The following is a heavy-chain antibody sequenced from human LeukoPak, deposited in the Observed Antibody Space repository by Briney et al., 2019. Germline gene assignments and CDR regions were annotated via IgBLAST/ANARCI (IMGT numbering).Heavy chain of an antibody. D-gene: IGHD5-12*01. V-gene: IGHV3-23*01. J-gene: IGHJ4*02. CDR3: ARDAGPGNSGLDYSFDY. Sequence: GGSLRLSCAASGFTFSSSAMSWVRQAPGKRLEWVSAISNNGGYTYYADSVQGRFTISRDNSKSTLCLQMNSLRAEDTAVYYCARDAGPGNSGLDYSFDYWGQGTLVTVSS. CDR2: ISNNGGYT. CDR1: GFTFSSSA.